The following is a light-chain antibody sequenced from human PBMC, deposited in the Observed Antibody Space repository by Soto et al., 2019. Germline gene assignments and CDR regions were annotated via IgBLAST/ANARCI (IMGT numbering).Light chain of an antibody. CDR3: QQSYSTPPVN. J-gene: IGKJ4*01. V-gene: IGKV1-5*01. CDR1: QTISNW. Sequence: DIQLTHSPSTLSASVLYIVTITFRSSQTISNWLAWYQQRPGKAPQLLTSDASRLESGVPSRFSGSGSGTDFTLTISSLQPEDFATYYCQQSYSTPPVNFGGGTKVDIK. CDR2: DAS.